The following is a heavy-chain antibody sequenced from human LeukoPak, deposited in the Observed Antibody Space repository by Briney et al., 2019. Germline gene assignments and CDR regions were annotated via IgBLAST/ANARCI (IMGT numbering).Heavy chain of an antibody. V-gene: IGHV4-61*01. J-gene: IGHJ4*02. D-gene: IGHD6-19*01. CDR1: GGSVSSGSYY. Sequence: SETLSLTCTVSGGSVSSGSYYWSWIRQPSGKGLEWIGEINHSGSTNYNPSLKSRVTISVDTSKNQFSLKLSSVTAADTAVYYCARRQQWLVRFFDYWGQGTLVTVSS. CDR2: INHSGST. CDR3: ARRQQWLVRFFDY.